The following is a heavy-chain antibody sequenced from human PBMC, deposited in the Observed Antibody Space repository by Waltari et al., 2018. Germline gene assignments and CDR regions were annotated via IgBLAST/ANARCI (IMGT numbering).Heavy chain of an antibody. D-gene: IGHD5-12*01. CDR2: IYYSGST. V-gene: IGHV4-39*01. J-gene: IGHJ4*02. CDR3: ARHLARRDGYNFDY. Sequence: QLQLQESGPGLVKPSETLSLTCTVSGGSISSSSYYWGWIRQPPGKGLEWIGSIYYSGSTYSNPFLKSRGTISVDTSKNQFSLKLSSVTAADTAVYYCARHLARRDGYNFDYWGQGTLVTVSS. CDR1: GGSISSSSYY.